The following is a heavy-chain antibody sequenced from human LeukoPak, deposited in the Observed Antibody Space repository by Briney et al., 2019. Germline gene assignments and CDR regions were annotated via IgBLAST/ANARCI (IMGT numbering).Heavy chain of an antibody. V-gene: IGHV1-69*05. CDR2: IIPIFGTA. Sequence: SVKVSCKASGGTFSSYAISWVRQAPGQGLEWMGGIIPIFGTANYAQKFQGRVTITTDESTSAAYMELSSLRSEDTAVYYCASARSGSYALWDAFDIWGQGTMVTVSS. J-gene: IGHJ3*02. CDR3: ASARSGSYALWDAFDI. CDR1: GGTFSSYA. D-gene: IGHD1-26*01.